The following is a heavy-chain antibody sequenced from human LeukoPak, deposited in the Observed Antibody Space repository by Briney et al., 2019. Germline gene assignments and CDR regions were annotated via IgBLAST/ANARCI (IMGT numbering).Heavy chain of an antibody. D-gene: IGHD3-22*01. CDR2: IIPIFGTA. V-gene: IGHV1-69*05. J-gene: IGHJ4*02. Sequence: SVKVSCKASGGTFSSYAISWVRQAPGQGLEWMGGIIPIFGTANYAQKFQGRVTMTRDTSISTAYMELSRLRSDDTAVYYCARALTRTYDSSGYSALLNYWGQGTLDTVSS. CDR3: ARALTRTYDSSGYSALLNY. CDR1: GGTFSSYA.